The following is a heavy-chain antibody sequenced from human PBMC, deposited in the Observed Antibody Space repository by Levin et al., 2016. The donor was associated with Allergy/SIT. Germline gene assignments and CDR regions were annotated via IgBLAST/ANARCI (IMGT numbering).Heavy chain of an antibody. V-gene: IGHV4-4*07. CDR2: IYTSGST. CDR1: GGSISSYY. CDR3: ARNYYGSGSYSFGMDV. J-gene: IGHJ6*02. Sequence: SETLSLTCTVSGGSISSYYWSWIRQPAGKGLEWIGRIYTSGSTNYNPSLKSRVTMSVDTSKNQFSLKLSSVTAADTAVYYCARNYYGSGSYSFGMDVWGQGTTVTVSS. D-gene: IGHD3-10*01.